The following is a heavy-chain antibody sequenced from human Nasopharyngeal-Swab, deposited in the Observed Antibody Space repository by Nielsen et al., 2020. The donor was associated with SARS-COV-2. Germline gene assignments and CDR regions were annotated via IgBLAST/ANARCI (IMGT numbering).Heavy chain of an antibody. Sequence: VRQAAGQGHEWRGRIIPHSGGKNVAEKFQGRVTITSETSTSTAYMEVSRLTPDDTATYFCARNNGKGALDVWGQGTAVTVSS. CDR3: ARNNGKGALDV. CDR2: IIPHSGGK. J-gene: IGHJ6*02. D-gene: IGHD1-26*01. V-gene: IGHV1-2*06.